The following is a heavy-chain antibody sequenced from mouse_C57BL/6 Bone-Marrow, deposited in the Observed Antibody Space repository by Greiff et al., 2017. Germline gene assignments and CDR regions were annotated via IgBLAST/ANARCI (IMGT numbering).Heavy chain of an antibody. V-gene: IGHV1-64*01. CDR1: GYTFTSYW. D-gene: IGHD1-1*01. CDR3: ARYYPYRGAD. J-gene: IGHJ3*01. CDR2: IHPNSGST. Sequence: QVQLQQPGAELVKPGASVKLSCKASGYTFTSYWMHWVKQRPGQGLEWIGMIHPNSGSTNYNEKFKSKATLTVDKSSSTAYMQLSSLTSEDSAVYDCARYYPYRGADWGQGTLVTVSA.